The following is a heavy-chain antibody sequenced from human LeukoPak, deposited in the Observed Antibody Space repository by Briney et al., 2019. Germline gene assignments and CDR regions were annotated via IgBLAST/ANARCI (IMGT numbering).Heavy chain of an antibody. CDR3: ARSEVGATEFDY. D-gene: IGHD1-26*01. J-gene: IGHJ4*02. CDR2: IKEDGGEA. V-gene: IGHV3-7*03. CDR1: GFSLSGDW. Sequence: GGSLRLSCVGSGFSLSGDWMTWVRQAPGTGLKWVANIKEDGGEAYYVDSVKGRFTISRDNAKNSLYLQMNSLRAEDTAVYYCARSEVGATEFDYWGQGTLVTVSS.